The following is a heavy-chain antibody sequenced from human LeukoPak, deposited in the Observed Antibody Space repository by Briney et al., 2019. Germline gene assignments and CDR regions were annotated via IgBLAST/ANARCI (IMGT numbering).Heavy chain of an antibody. CDR1: GFTVSSNY. D-gene: IGHD1-26*01. CDR3: ARIYSGSSDIDY. V-gene: IGHV3-53*05. J-gene: IGHJ4*02. Sequence: GGSLRLSCAASGFTVSSNYMSWVRQAPGKGLEWVSVIYSGGSTYYADSVKGRFTISRDNSKNTLYLQMNSLRAEDTAVYYCARIYSGSSDIDYWGQGTLVTVSS. CDR2: IYSGGST.